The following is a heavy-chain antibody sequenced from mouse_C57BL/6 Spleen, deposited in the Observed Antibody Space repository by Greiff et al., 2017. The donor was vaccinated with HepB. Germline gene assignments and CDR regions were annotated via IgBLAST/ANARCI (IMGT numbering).Heavy chain of an antibody. CDR3: ARDGYDGYPDY. D-gene: IGHD2-3*01. CDR2: IDPSDSYT. CDR1: GYTFTSYW. V-gene: IGHV1-69*01. Sequence: QVQLQQPGAELVMPGASVKLSCKASGYTFTSYWMHWVKQRPGQGLEWIGEIDPSDSYTNYNQKFKSKATLTVDKSSSTAYMQLSSLTSEDSAVYYCARDGYDGYPDYWGQGTTLTVSS. J-gene: IGHJ2*01.